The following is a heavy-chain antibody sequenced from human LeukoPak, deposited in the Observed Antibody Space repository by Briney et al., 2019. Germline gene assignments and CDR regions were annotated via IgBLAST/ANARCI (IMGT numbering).Heavy chain of an antibody. J-gene: IGHJ6*03. CDR3: ARYLGYYYYYVDV. CDR1: GGSISSGTYY. CDR2: IYYSGST. Sequence: SETLSLTCIVSGGSISSGTYYWGWIRQPPGKGLEWIGNIYYSGSTYYNPSLKRRVTMSIDTSNNQFSLKLSSVTAADTAVYYCARYLGYYYYYVDVWGKGTTVTVSS. V-gene: IGHV4-39*01. D-gene: IGHD3-16*01.